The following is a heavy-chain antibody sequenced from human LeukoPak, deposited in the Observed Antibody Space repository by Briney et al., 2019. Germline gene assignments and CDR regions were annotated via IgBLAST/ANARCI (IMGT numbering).Heavy chain of an antibody. CDR3: ARLDSSSWYGFDY. CDR2: IYSGGST. D-gene: IGHD6-13*01. CDR1: GFTVGSNY. V-gene: IGHV3-66*01. Sequence: GGSLRLSCAASGFTVGSNYMTWVRQAPGKGLEWVSVIYSGGSTYYADSVKGRFTISRDNSKNTLYLQMNSLRAEDTAVYYCARLDSSSWYGFDYWGQGTLVTVSS. J-gene: IGHJ4*02.